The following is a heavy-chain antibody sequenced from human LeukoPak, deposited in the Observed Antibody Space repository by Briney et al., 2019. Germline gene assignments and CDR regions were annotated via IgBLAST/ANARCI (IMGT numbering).Heavy chain of an antibody. V-gene: IGHV4-4*07. D-gene: IGHD3-3*01. CDR1: LYSISSGYY. CDR3: ARDSPDCDFWSGYSYYYYMDV. J-gene: IGHJ6*03. Sequence: KPSETLSLTCSVSLYSISSGYYWSWIRQPAGKGLEWIGRIYTSGSTNYNPSLKSRVTMSVDTSKNQFSLKLSSATAADTAVYYCARDSPDCDFWSGYSYYYYMDVWGKGTTVTVSS. CDR2: IYTSGST.